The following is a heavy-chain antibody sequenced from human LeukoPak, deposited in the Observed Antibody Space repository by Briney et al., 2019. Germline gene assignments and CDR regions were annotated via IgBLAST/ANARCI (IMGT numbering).Heavy chain of an antibody. J-gene: IGHJ4*02. D-gene: IGHD6-6*01. V-gene: IGHV1-24*01. Sequence: ASVKASCKVSGYTLTELSMHWVRQAPGKGLEWMGGFDPEDGETIYAQKFQGRVTMTEDTSTDTAYMELSSLRSEDTAVYYCATGEHSVVAARYTFDYWGQGTLVTVSS. CDR1: GYTLTELS. CDR3: ATGEHSVVAARYTFDY. CDR2: FDPEDGET.